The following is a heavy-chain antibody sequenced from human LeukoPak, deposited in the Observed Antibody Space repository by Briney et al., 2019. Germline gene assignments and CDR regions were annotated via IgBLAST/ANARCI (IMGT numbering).Heavy chain of an antibody. CDR3: ARGGDYDYVWGSYRPLDY. J-gene: IGHJ4*02. CDR2: VSAYHGNT. CDR1: GYTFTSYG. Sequence: ASVKVSCKASGYTFTSYGISWVRQAPGQGLEWMGWVSAYHGNTNYAQKLQGRVTMTTDTSTSTAYMELRSLRSDDTAVYYCARGGDYDYVWGSYRPLDYWGQGTLVTVSS. D-gene: IGHD3-16*02. V-gene: IGHV1-18*01.